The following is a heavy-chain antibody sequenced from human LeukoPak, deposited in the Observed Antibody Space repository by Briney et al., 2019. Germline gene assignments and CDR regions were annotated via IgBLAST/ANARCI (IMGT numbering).Heavy chain of an antibody. CDR3: AKFFYGDYGYYYYYGMDV. J-gene: IGHJ6*02. Sequence: SGGSLRLSCAASGFTFSTYAMSWVRQAPGKGLEWVSAISGSGGSTYYADSVKGRFTISRDNSRNTLYLQMNSLRAEDTAVYYCAKFFYGDYGYYYYYGMDVWGQGTTVTVSS. D-gene: IGHD4-17*01. CDR1: GFTFSTYA. CDR2: ISGSGGST. V-gene: IGHV3-23*01.